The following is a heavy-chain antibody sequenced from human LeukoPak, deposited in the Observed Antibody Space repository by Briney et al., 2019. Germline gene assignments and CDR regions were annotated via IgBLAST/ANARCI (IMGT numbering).Heavy chain of an antibody. CDR3: ARDQQDSSSS. J-gene: IGHJ4*02. D-gene: IGHD6-6*01. V-gene: IGHV3-53*01. CDR1: GFTVSSNY. Sequence: XGSLRLSCAASGFTVSSNYMSWVRQAPGKGLEWVSVIYSGGSTYYADSVKGRFTISRDNSKHTLYLQMNSLRAEDTAVYYCARDQQDSSSSWGQGTLVTVSS. CDR2: IYSGGST.